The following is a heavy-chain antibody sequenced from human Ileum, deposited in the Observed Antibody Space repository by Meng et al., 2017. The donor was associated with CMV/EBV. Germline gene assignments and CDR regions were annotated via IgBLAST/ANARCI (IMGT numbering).Heavy chain of an antibody. J-gene: IGHJ4*02. V-gene: IGHV3-15*01. Sequence: GESLKISCAASGFSFNNAWMSWVRQAPGKGLEWVGRIKSRAEGGAAAYVAPGRGRFTISRDDSKSTLYLQMNSLRTEDTAVYYCTTDFYYDSSGYAKVWTYWGQGTQVTVSS. CDR3: TTDFYYDSSGYAKVWTY. CDR2: IKSRAEGGAA. CDR1: GFSFNNAW. D-gene: IGHD3-22*01.